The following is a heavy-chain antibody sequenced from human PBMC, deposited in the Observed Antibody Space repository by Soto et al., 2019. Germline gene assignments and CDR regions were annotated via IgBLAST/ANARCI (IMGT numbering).Heavy chain of an antibody. CDR3: ASPRYSSGWYDYYHGMDV. CDR2: ISYDGRNK. D-gene: IGHD6-19*01. J-gene: IGHJ6*02. CDR1: GFTFSSYG. V-gene: IGHV3-30*03. Sequence: QVQLVESGGGVVQPGRSLRLSCAASGFTFSSYGMHWVRQAPGKGLEWVAVISYDGRNKYYADSVKGRFTISRDNSKNTLSLQMNSLRAEDTAVYYCASPRYSSGWYDYYHGMDVWGQGTTVTVSS.